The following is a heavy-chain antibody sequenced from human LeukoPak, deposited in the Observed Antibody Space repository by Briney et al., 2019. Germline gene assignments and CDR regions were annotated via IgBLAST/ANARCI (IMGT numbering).Heavy chain of an antibody. J-gene: IGHJ6*02. CDR2: ISGSGGST. V-gene: IGHV3-23*01. CDR3: AKGLVVVAATRFRDYGMDV. Sequence: GGSLRLSCAASGFIFSSYAMSWVRQAPGKGLEWVSAISGSGGSTYYADSVKGRFTISRDNSKNTLYLQMNSLRAEDTAVYYCAKGLVVVAATRFRDYGMDVWGQGTTVTVSS. D-gene: IGHD2-15*01. CDR1: GFIFSSYA.